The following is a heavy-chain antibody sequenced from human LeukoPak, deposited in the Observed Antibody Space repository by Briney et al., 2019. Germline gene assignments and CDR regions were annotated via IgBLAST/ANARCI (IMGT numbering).Heavy chain of an antibody. CDR1: GYTFSSYA. J-gene: IGHJ4*02. V-gene: IGHV1-69*13. CDR3: ARLLDCIAAANPGEKDY. CDR2: IIPIFGTA. D-gene: IGHD6-13*01. Sequence: SVKVSCKASGYTFSSYAISWVRQAPGQGLEWMGGIIPIFGTANYAQKFQGRVTITADESTSTAYMELSSLRSEDTAVYYCARLLDCIAAANPGEKDYWGQGTLVTVSS.